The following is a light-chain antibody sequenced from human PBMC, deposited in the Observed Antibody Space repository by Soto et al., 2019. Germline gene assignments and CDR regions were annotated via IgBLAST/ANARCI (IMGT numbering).Light chain of an antibody. CDR2: WAS. CDR3: QQNYSART. V-gene: IGKV4-1*01. Sequence: DIVMTQSPDSLAVSLGERATINCKSSQSVFYSSNNKNYLTWYQQKPGQPPKLLIYWASTRESGVPDRFSGSGSGTDFTLTISSLQAEDVAVYYCQQNYSARTFGQGTKVEIK. J-gene: IGKJ1*01. CDR1: QSVFYSSNNKNY.